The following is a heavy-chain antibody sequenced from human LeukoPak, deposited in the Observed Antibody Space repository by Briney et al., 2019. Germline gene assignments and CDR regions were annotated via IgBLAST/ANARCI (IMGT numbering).Heavy chain of an antibody. D-gene: IGHD2-2*01. CDR3: AREYCSGTSCYLFDY. CDR1: GFTFSSYE. CDR2: IGTSPGTI. J-gene: IGHJ4*02. Sequence: GGSLRLSCAASGFTFSSYEMIWVRQAPGKGLEWVSYIGTSPGTIYYADSVKGRFTISRDNAKNSLYLQMNSLRGEDTAVYYCAREYCSGTSCYLFDYWGQGTLVTVSS. V-gene: IGHV3-48*03.